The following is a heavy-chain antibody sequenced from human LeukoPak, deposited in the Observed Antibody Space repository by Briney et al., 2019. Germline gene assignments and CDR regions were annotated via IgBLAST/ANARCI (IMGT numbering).Heavy chain of an antibody. V-gene: IGHV3-48*01. CDR2: ISSSSSTI. D-gene: IGHD6-13*01. CDR3: ARDRAAADLDY. J-gene: IGHJ4*02. Sequence: GGSLRLSCAASGFTFSSYSMNWVRQAPGKGLEWVSYISSSSSTIYYAESVKGRFTISRDNSKNTLYLQMNSLRAEDTAVYYCARDRAAADLDYWGQGTLVTVSS. CDR1: GFTFSSYS.